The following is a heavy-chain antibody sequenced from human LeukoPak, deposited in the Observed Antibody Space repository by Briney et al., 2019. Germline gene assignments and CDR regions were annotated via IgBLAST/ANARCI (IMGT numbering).Heavy chain of an antibody. CDR1: GGSISSSN. J-gene: IGHJ4*02. CDR3: ARGTDIVVVPAAIFDY. CDR2: ISYDGSNK. V-gene: IGHV3-30*04. Sequence: LSLTCTVSGGSISSSNYYWGWIRQPPGKGLESVAFISYDGSNKYYADSVKGRFTISRDNSKNTLYLQMNSLRAEDTAVYYCARGTDIVVVPAAIFDYWGQGTLVTVSS. D-gene: IGHD2-2*01.